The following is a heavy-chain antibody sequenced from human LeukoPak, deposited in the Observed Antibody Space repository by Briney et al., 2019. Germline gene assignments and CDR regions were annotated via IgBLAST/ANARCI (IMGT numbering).Heavy chain of an antibody. CDR3: ARNWAPGYYMDV. D-gene: IGHD7-27*01. Sequence: GASVKVSCKASGYTFTNYDINWVRQATGQGLEGMGWMNPNSGNTGYAQKFQGRVTITRNTSIRTAYMELSSLTSDDTAVYYCARNWAPGYYMDVRGEGTAVTVSS. V-gene: IGHV1-8*03. J-gene: IGHJ6*03. CDR1: GYTFTNYD. CDR2: MNPNSGNT.